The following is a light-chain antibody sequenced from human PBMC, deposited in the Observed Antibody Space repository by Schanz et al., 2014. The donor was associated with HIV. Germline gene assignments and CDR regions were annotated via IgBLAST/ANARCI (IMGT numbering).Light chain of an antibody. Sequence: QLVLTQSPSASASLGASVKLTCTLSSGYSSYAIAWHQQQPEKGPRYLMKLNSDGSHNKGDGIPDRFSGSSSGADRYLTISSLQSEDEADYYCQTWGTGIQVFGGGTKLTVL. CDR2: LNSDGSH. J-gene: IGLJ3*02. CDR1: SGYSSYA. CDR3: QTWGTGIQV. V-gene: IGLV4-69*02.